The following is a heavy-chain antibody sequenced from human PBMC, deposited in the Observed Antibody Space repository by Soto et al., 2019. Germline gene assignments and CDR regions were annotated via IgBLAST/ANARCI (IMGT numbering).Heavy chain of an antibody. D-gene: IGHD6-25*01. V-gene: IGHV4-39*01. Sequence: PSETLSLTCSVSGGSISSSSYFWGWIRQPPGKGLEWIGSIYYSGSTYYNPSLKSRVTVSVDTSKNQFSLKLSSVTAADTAVYYCARASRAGNDYWGQGTLVTVSS. CDR2: IYYSGST. CDR1: GGSISSSSYF. J-gene: IGHJ4*02. CDR3: ARASRAGNDY.